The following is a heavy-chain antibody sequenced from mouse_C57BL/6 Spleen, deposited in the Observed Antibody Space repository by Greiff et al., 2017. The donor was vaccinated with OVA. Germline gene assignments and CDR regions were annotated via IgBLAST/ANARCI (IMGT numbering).Heavy chain of an antibody. CDR1: GYTFTDHT. Sequence: QVQLQQSDAELVKPGASVKISCKVSGYTFTDHTLHWMQQRPEQGLEWIGYIYPRDGSTTYNEKFKGKATLTADKSSSTAYMQLNSLTSEDSAVYFCARRAWAYYFDYWGQGTTRTGSA. CDR2: IYPRDGST. D-gene: IGHD4-1*01. CDR3: ARRAWAYYFDY. V-gene: IGHV1-78*01. J-gene: IGHJ2*01.